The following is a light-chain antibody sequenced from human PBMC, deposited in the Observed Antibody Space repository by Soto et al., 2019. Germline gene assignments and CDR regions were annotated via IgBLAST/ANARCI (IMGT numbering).Light chain of an antibody. CDR1: QSVSSSY. J-gene: IGKJ1*01. Sequence: EIVLTQSPGTLSLSPGERATLSCRASQSVSSSYLAWYQQKPGQAPRLLIYGASSRATGIPDRFSGSGSGKDFTLTISSLEPDEFAVYDCQQYGSSRTFGQGTKVEIK. CDR3: QQYGSSRT. CDR2: GAS. V-gene: IGKV3-20*01.